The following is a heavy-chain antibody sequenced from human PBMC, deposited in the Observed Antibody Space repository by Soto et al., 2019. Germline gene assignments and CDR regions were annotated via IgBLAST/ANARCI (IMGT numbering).Heavy chain of an antibody. CDR2: ISASNGNT. CDR3: ARRKERSGPHYFDY. D-gene: IGHD6-25*01. Sequence: ASVKVSCKASGYTFTSYGFSWVRQAPGQGLEWMGWISASNGNTGYAQKFQGRVTVTRNTSISTVYMELSGLRPDDTAVYYCARRKERSGPHYFDYWGQGSQVTVSS. V-gene: IGHV1-18*01. J-gene: IGHJ4*02. CDR1: GYTFTSYG.